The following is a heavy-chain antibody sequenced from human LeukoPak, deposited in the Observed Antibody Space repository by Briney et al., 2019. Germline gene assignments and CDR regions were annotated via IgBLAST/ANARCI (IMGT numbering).Heavy chain of an antibody. CDR2: ISGSSYNT. Sequence: ASQKVSCKAYGYTFMSPGISWVRQAPGHRLVWMGCISGSSYNTNYAQRLQGRVTMTTDTSTTTAYMELRSLRADDSGVYYCARATGTWGHDGFDIWGQGTMVTVAS. CDR1: GYTFMSPG. J-gene: IGHJ3*02. CDR3: ARATGTWGHDGFDI. D-gene: IGHD3-16*01. V-gene: IGHV1-18*01.